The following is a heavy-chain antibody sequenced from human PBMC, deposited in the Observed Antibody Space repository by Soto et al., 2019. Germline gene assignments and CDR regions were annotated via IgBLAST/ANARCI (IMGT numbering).Heavy chain of an antibody. CDR3: AKDLARPPVPHYYYYGMDV. CDR2: ISYDGSNK. Sequence: GGSLRLSCAASGFTFSGYGMHWVRQSPGKGLEWVAVISYDGSNKYYADSVKGRFTISRDNSKNTLYLQMNSLRAEDTAVYYCAKDLARPPVPHYYYYGMDVWGQGTTVTVSS. D-gene: IGHD6-6*01. CDR1: GFTFSGYG. V-gene: IGHV3-30*18. J-gene: IGHJ6*02.